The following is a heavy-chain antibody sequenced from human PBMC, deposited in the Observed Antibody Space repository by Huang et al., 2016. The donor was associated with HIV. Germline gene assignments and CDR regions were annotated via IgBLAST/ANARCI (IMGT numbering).Heavy chain of an antibody. D-gene: IGHD3-9*01. Sequence: QVQLQQWGAGLLKPSETLSLTCAVYGGSFSGYFWSWIRQPPGKGREWIGEIKHSGNTTHNPSLKSRVTISADTSKNQFSLKLGSVTAADTTLYYCTRGAVRYFDRGGTRYYGMDVWGQGTTVTVSS. V-gene: IGHV4-34*01. CDR1: GGSFSGYF. CDR2: IKHSGNT. CDR3: TRGAVRYFDRGGTRYYGMDV. J-gene: IGHJ6*02.